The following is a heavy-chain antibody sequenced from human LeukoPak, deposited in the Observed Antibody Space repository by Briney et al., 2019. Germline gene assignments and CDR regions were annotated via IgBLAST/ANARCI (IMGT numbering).Heavy chain of an antibody. V-gene: IGHV3-23*01. CDR3: AKVGYSSGWSKRFFDY. CDR2: ISGSVGST. D-gene: IGHD6-19*01. Sequence: PGGSLRLSCAASGFTFSSYAMSWVRQAPGKGLEWVSAISGSVGSTSYAASVKGRFTISRDNSKNTLYLQMNSLRAEDTAVYYCAKVGYSSGWSKRFFDYWGQGTLVTVSS. J-gene: IGHJ4*02. CDR1: GFTFSSYA.